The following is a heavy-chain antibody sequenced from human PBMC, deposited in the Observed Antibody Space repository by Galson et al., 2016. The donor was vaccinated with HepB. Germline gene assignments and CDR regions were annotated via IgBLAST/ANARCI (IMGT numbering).Heavy chain of an antibody. Sequence: SLRLSCAASGFTFSTFAMTWVRQAPGTGLEWVSTINGGGGKTHHADSVKGRFTISRDNSKNTLYLEMNSLRAEDTAIYYCAKHLSRASTGHMNDWGQGTLVTVSS. CDR1: GFTFSTFA. J-gene: IGHJ4*02. D-gene: IGHD2-21*01. CDR2: INGGGGKT. CDR3: AKHLSRASTGHMND. V-gene: IGHV3-23*01.